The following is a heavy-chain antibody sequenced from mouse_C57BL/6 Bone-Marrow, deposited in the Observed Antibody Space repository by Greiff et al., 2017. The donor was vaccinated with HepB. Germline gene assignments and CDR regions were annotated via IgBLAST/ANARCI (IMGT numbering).Heavy chain of an antibody. CDR2: IDPETGGT. J-gene: IGHJ4*01. CDR3: TSGAMDY. Sequence: VQLQQSGAELVRPGASVTLSCKASGYTFTDYEMHWVKQTPVHGLEWIGAIDPETGGTAYNQKFKGKAILTADKSSSTAYMEHRSLTSEDSAVYYCTSGAMDYWGQGTSVTVSS. V-gene: IGHV1-15*01. CDR1: GYTFTDYE.